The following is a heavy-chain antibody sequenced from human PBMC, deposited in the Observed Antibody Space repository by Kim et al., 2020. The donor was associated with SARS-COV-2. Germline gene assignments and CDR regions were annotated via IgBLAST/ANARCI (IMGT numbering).Heavy chain of an antibody. CDR1: GYSFTSYW. V-gene: IGHV5-10-1*01. J-gene: IGHJ4*02. D-gene: IGHD3-22*01. CDR3: AITYYYDSSGYTYYFDY. Sequence: GESLKISCKGSGYSFTSYWISWVRQMPGKGLEWMGRIDPSDSYTNYSPSFQGHVTLSADKSISTAYLQWSSLKASDTAMYYCAITYYYDSSGYTYYFDYWGQGTLVTVSS. CDR2: IDPSDSYT.